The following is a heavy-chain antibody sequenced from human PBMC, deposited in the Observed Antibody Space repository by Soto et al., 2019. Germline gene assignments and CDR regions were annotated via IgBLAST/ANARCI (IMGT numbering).Heavy chain of an antibody. CDR2: IYYSGST. J-gene: IGHJ6*04. CDR3: ASNGGDSSGWDRYYYYYYGMGV. D-gene: IGHD6-19*01. Sequence: SVTLSRPCSVSAGSISSSCNYWGWICQPQGKVRQWLGSIYYSGSTHYNPSLKSRVTISVDPSKNRFSLKLSSVTAADTAVYYCASNGGDSSGWDRYYYYYYGMGVWGKGTTVTVSS. V-gene: IGHV4-39*01. CDR1: AGSISSSCNY.